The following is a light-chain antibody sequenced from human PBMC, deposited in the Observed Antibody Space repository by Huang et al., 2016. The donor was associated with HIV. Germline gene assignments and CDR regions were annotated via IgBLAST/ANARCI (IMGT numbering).Light chain of an antibody. CDR2: GAS. CDR3: QQSYSTPT. J-gene: IGKJ5*01. V-gene: IGKV1-39*01. Sequence: DIQMTQSPSSLSASAGDRVTITCRANQSISSYLNWYQQKPGKAPKRLIYGASTLESGVPSRFSGSGAAKDFTVTISSLQPEDFATYYCQQSYSTPTFGQGTRLEIK. CDR1: QSISSY.